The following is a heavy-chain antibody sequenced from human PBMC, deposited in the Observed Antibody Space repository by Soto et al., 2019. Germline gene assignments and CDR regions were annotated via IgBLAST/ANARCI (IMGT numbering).Heavy chain of an antibody. J-gene: IGHJ5*02. CDR3: ARQTYYAVWSGYSNPNWFDP. CDR2: IYYSGSP. Sequence: QLQLQESGPGLVKPSETLSLTCTVSGGSISSSSYYWGWIRQPPGKGLEWIGSIYYSGSPYYNPSLKSRVTIPVDTSKNQFSLKLSSVTAADSALYYCARQTYYAVWSGYSNPNWFDPWRKATLVTLSS. CDR1: GGSISSSSYY. V-gene: IGHV4-39*01. D-gene: IGHD3-3*01.